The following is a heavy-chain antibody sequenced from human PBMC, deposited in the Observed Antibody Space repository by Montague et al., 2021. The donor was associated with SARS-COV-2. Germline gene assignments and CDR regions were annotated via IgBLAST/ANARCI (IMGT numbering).Heavy chain of an antibody. CDR2: ICYTENT. Sequence: SETLSLTCTVSACSINGYYLRLIRQSPGKGLDWIGYICYTENTYSNPSLKCRVTISLDTSTSQFSLRLSSVTAANTSVYSCARLRTGSYVFDYWGQGTLVSVA. D-gene: IGHD1-26*01. CDR3: ARLRTGSYVFDY. J-gene: IGHJ4*02. CDR1: ACSINGYY. V-gene: IGHV4-59*08.